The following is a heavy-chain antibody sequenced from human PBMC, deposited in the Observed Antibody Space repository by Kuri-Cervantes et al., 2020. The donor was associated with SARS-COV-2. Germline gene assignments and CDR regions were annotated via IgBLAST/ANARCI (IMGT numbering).Heavy chain of an antibody. D-gene: IGHD5-18*01. V-gene: IGHV3-21*01. CDR3: ARVRSYGPRDYYYYGMDV. J-gene: IGHJ6*02. CDR2: ISSSSSYI. CDR1: GFTFSSYS. Sequence: GGSLRLSCAASGFTFSSYSMNWVRQAPGKGLEWVSPISSSSSYIYYADSVKGRFTISRDNAKNSLYLQMNSLRAEDTAVYYCARVRSYGPRDYYYYGMDVWGQGTTVTVSS.